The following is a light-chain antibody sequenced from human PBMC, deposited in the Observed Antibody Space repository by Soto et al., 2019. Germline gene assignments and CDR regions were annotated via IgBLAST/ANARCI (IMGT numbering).Light chain of an antibody. CDR2: AAY. CDR3: QKYDNAPLT. CDR1: QDISTY. V-gene: IGKV1-27*01. J-gene: IGKJ4*01. Sequence: DLQMTQAPSSLSASVGDRVTITCRARQDISTYLAWYQQKPGKVPKLLISAAYTLQSGVPPRFRCSGSGTEFTLTINSLQPEDVATYYCQKYDNAPLTFGGGTKVEIK.